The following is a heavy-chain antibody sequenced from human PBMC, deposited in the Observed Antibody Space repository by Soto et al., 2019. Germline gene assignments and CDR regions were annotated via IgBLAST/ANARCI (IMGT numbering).Heavy chain of an antibody. CDR1: GFTFSSYG. Sequence: QVQLVESGGGVVQPGRSLRLSCAASGFTFSSYGMHWVRQAPGKGLEWVAVISYDGSNKYYADSVKGRLTISRDNSKNTLYLQMNSLRAEDTAVYYCAKDLEDIVVVTATQGDYWGQGTLVTVSS. V-gene: IGHV3-30*18. J-gene: IGHJ4*02. CDR2: ISYDGSNK. CDR3: AKDLEDIVVVTATQGDY. D-gene: IGHD2-21*02.